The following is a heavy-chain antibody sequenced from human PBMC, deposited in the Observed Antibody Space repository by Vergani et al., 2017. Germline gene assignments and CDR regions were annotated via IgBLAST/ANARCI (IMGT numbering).Heavy chain of an antibody. D-gene: IGHD3-22*01. CDR1: GYSFTSYW. Sequence: EVQLVQSGAEVKKPGESLRISCKGSGYSFTSYWISWVRQMPGKGLEWMGRIDPSDSYTNYSPSFQGHVTISADKAISTAYLQCSSLKASYTAMYYCARQGHYDSSALDYWGQGTLVTVSS. CDR2: IDPSDSYT. V-gene: IGHV5-10-1*03. J-gene: IGHJ4*02. CDR3: ARQGHYDSSALDY.